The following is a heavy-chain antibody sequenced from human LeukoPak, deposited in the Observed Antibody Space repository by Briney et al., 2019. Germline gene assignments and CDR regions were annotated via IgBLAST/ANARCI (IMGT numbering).Heavy chain of an antibody. CDR1: GYRFTSYW. J-gene: IGHJ4*02. CDR2: IYPADSDI. D-gene: IGHD6-25*01. V-gene: IGHV5-51*01. CDR3: ARSLTGAAGDY. Sequence: LGEYLKISCKGSGYRFTSYWIGWVRQIPGKGLEWMAIIYPADSDIRYSTSFQGQVTISADKSISTAYLQWSSLKASDTAMYYCARSLTGAAGDYWGQGTLVNVSS.